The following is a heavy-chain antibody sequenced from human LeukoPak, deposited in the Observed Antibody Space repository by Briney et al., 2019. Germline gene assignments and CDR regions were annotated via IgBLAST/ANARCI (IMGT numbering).Heavy chain of an antibody. D-gene: IGHD2-15*01. J-gene: IGHJ2*01. Sequence: ASVKVTCKASGYTFTSYDINWVRQATGQGLEWMGWMNPNSGNTGYAQKFQGRVTITRNTSISTAYMELSSLRSDDTAVYYCARDLRWSEVVVAATLLGFDLWGRGTLVTVSS. CDR3: ARDLRWSEVVVAATLLGFDL. CDR1: GYTFTSYD. CDR2: MNPNSGNT. V-gene: IGHV1-8*03.